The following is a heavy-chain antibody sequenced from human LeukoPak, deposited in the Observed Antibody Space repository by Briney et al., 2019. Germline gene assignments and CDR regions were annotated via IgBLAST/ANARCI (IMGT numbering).Heavy chain of an antibody. CDR3: ARHRGYYGSGSYTPDYFDY. CDR2: IYSSGST. CDR1: GGSISSSSYY. Sequence: PSETLSLTCTVSGGSISSSSYYWGWIRQPPGKGLEWIGSIYSSGSTYYNPSLKSRVTISVDTSKNQFSLKVTSVTAADTAVYYCARHRGYYGSGSYTPDYFDYWGQGTLVTVSS. J-gene: IGHJ4*02. V-gene: IGHV4-39*01. D-gene: IGHD3-10*01.